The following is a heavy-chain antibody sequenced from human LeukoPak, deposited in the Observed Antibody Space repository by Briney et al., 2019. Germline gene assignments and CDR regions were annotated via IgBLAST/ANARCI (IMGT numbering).Heavy chain of an antibody. CDR1: GGSISSGGYY. Sequence: SETLSLTCTVSGGSISSGGYYWSWIRQHPGKGLEWIGYIYYSGSTYYNPSLKSRVTISVDTSKNQFSLKLSSVTAADTAVYSCASSPFYNDSSDQPEYFQHWGRAPWSPSPQ. CDR3: ASSPFYNDSSDQPEYFQH. CDR2: IYYSGST. D-gene: IGHD3-22*01. J-gene: IGHJ1*01. V-gene: IGHV4-31*03.